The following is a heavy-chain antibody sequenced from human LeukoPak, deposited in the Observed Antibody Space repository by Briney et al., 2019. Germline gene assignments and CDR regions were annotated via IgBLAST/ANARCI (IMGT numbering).Heavy chain of an antibody. D-gene: IGHD6-13*01. CDR3: ARVWRRYSRSWSYWFDP. CDR2: IYYSGRT. J-gene: IGHJ5*02. CDR1: GGSISNSRYY. V-gene: IGHV4-39*07. Sequence: SETLSLTCTVSGGSISNSRYYWGWIRQPPGKGLEWIGTIYYSGRTYYNPSLKSRVTISVDTSKNQFSLKLSSVTAADTAVYYCARVWRRYSRSWSYWFDPWGQGTLVTVSS.